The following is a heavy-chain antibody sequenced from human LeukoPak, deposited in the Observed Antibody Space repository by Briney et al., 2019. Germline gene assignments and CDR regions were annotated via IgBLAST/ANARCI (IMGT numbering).Heavy chain of an antibody. CDR2: ISSISSYI. V-gene: IGHV3-21*01. J-gene: IGHJ6*02. CDR3: ARDPTPRYCSGGSCYTHYGMDV. D-gene: IGHD2-15*01. CDR1: GFTFSSYS. Sequence: GGSLRLSCAASGFTFSSYSMNWVRQAPGKGLEWVSSISSISSYIYYADSVKGRFTISRDNAKNSLYLQMNSLRAEDTAVYYCARDPTPRYCSGGSCYTHYGMDVWAKGPRSPSP.